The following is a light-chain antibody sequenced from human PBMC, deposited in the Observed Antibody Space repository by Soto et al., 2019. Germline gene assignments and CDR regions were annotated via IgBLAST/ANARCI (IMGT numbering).Light chain of an antibody. J-gene: IGLJ1*01. Sequence: QSVLAQPASVSGSPGQSITISCTGTSSDVGRYNYVSWYQQHPGKAPKLTIYDVSSRPSGVSSRFSGSKSGNTASLTISGLQAEDEADYYCGSFXSSSTYVFGTGTKVTVL. CDR1: SSDVGRYNY. CDR3: GSFXSSSTYV. V-gene: IGLV2-14*03. CDR2: DVS.